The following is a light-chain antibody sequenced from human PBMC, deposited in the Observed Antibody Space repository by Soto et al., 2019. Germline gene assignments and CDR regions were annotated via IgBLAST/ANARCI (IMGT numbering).Light chain of an antibody. CDR2: AAS. J-gene: IGKJ4*02. V-gene: IGKV1-9*01. CDR3: QQLNCYPRS. Sequence: DIELTQSPSVLSVSAGDRVTITCRASQGINSYIAWYQQKPGKVPKLLIYAASTMHSGVPPTFSGSESGTEFNLTINRLQTEEVATYYSQQLNCYPRSFGGGTKIEIK. CDR1: QGINSY.